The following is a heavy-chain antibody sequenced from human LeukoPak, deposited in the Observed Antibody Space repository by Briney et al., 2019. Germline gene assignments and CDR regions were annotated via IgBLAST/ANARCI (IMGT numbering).Heavy chain of an antibody. D-gene: IGHD6-13*01. V-gene: IGHV4-59*01. CDR1: GGSISSYY. CDR2: IYYSGST. CDR3: ARVPRIEAGATGDWFDP. Sequence: TLSLTCTVSGGSISSYYWSWIRQPPGKGLEWIGFIYYSGSTNYNPSLKSRVTISVDTSKNQFFLNLRSVTAADTAVYYCARVPRIEAGATGDWFDPWGQGTVVTVSS. J-gene: IGHJ5*02.